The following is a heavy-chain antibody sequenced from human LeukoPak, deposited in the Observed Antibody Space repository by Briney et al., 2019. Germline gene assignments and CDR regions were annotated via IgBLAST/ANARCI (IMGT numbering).Heavy chain of an antibody. J-gene: IGHJ4*02. CDR1: GYTLTELS. CDR2: FDPEDGET. V-gene: IGHV1-24*01. Sequence: ASVKVSCKVSGYTLTELSMNWVRQAPGKGLEWMGGFDPEDGETIYAQKFQGRVTMTEDTSTDTAYMELSSLRSEDTAVYYCATDLRYYDSSGYCYWGQGTLVTVSS. D-gene: IGHD3-22*01. CDR3: ATDLRYYDSSGYCY.